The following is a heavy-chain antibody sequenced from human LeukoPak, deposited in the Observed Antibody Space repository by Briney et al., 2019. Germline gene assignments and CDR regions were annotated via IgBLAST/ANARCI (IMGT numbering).Heavy chain of an antibody. Sequence: GGSLRLSCAASGFTFSNYNMNWVRQTPGKGLEWVSYISSSGSTIYYADSVKGRFTISRDNSKNTLYLEVISLTAEDTAVYYCAKDDAWLRFGEWSQGTLVTVSS. CDR2: ISSSGSTI. CDR3: AKDDAWLRFGE. CDR1: GFTFSNYN. J-gene: IGHJ4*02. D-gene: IGHD3-10*01. V-gene: IGHV3-48*01.